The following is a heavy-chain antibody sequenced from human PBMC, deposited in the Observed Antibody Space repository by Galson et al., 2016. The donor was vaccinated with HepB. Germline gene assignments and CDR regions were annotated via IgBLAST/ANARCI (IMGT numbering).Heavy chain of an antibody. CDR2: ILYDGSNQ. V-gene: IGHV3-30*03. Sequence: SLRLSCAASGFTFSCCGMHWVRQAPGKGLEWVAVILYDGSNQFYADSVKGRFTISRDNSKNTLYLQMNSLRPEDTAMYYCARLHYYDNKRLLGFDIWGQGTMLTVSS. D-gene: IGHD3-22*01. CDR1: GFTFSCCG. CDR3: ARLHYYDNKRLLGFDI. J-gene: IGHJ3*02.